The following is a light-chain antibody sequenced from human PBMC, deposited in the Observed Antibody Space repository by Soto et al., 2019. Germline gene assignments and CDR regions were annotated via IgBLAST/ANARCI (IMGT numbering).Light chain of an antibody. CDR1: SSDVGAYDY. V-gene: IGLV2-14*03. J-gene: IGLJ1*01. CDR3: SSFTTSTSYV. Sequence: QSALTQPASVSGSPGQSITISCTGTSSDVGAYDYVSWYQQHPGEVPKLMIFDVSDRPSGVSNRFSGSKSGNTASLTISGLQAEYYADDYCSSFTTSTSYVFGTGTKLTVL. CDR2: DVS.